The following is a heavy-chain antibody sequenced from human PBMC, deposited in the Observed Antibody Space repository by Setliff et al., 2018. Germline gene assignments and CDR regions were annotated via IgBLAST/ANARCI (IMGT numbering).Heavy chain of an antibody. V-gene: IGHV1-8*02. Sequence: ASVKVSCKASGYTFTTYDINWVRRATGQGLEWMGWMNPNSGNTGYAQKFQGRFTMTRNTSISTAYMELSSLRSDDTAVYYCARIPAQAAAAYCSSTNCQGGFDQWGQGTPVTVSS. CDR1: GYTFTTYD. D-gene: IGHD2-2*01. CDR2: MNPNSGNT. CDR3: ARIPAQAAAAYCSSTNCQGGFDQ. J-gene: IGHJ4*02.